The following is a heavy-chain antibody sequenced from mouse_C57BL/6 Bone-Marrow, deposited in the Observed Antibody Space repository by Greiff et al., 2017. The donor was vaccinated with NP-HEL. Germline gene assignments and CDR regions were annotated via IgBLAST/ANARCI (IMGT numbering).Heavy chain of an antibody. V-gene: IGHV1-54*01. D-gene: IGHD1-1*01. CDR1: GYAFTNYL. Sequence: VQLQQSGAELVRPGTSVKVSCKASGYAFTNYLIEWVKQRPGQGLAWIGVINPGSGGTNYNEKFKGKATLTADKSSSTAYMQLSSLTSEDSAVYFCARQDYGSSYGFAYWGQGTLVTVSA. CDR3: ARQDYGSSYGFAY. J-gene: IGHJ3*01. CDR2: INPGSGGT.